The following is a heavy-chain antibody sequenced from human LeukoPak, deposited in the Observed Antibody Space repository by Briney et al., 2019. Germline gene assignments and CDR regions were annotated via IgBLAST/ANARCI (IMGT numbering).Heavy chain of an antibody. CDR2: ISNDGKNK. D-gene: IGHD1-26*01. CDR3: ARGPNSSGYSYGDY. V-gene: IGHV3-30*04. J-gene: IGHJ4*02. Sequence: GGSLRLSCAASGFTFTNFAMHWVRQAPGKGLEWVTVISNDGKNKFYTDSVKGRFTISRDDSTNTLYLQMNSLRDDDTAVYYCARGPNSSGYSYGDYWGQGTLVTDSS. CDR1: GFTFTNFA.